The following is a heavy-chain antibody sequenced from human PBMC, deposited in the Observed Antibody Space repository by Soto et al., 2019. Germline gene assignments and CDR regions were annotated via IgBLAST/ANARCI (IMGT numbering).Heavy chain of an antibody. D-gene: IGHD6-13*01. CDR2: IYWDDDK. Sequence: QITLKESGPTLVKPTQTLTLTCTFSWFSLSTSGLGVGCIRQPPGKALEWLALIYWDDDKRYSPSLKSRHTITKDTSTNPVVLTMNNSDHVDTAKYYCAHRPPAAPRWYLFDYWGQGTLVNVSS. J-gene: IGHJ4*02. V-gene: IGHV2-5*02. CDR3: AHRPPAAPRWYLFDY. CDR1: WFSLSTSGLG.